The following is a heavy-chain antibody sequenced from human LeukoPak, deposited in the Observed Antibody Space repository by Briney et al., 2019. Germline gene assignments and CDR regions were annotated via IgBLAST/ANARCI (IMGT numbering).Heavy chain of an antibody. CDR2: ISSSSSTI. CDR1: GFTFSSYS. Sequence: GGSLRLSCAASGFTFSSYSMNWVRHAPGKGLEWVSYISSSSSTIYYADSVKGRFTISRDNAKNSLYLQMNSLRDEDTAVYYCARGLGYYYDSSGYYYFDYWGQGTLVTVSS. CDR3: ARGLGYYYDSSGYYYFDY. V-gene: IGHV3-48*02. D-gene: IGHD3-22*01. J-gene: IGHJ4*02.